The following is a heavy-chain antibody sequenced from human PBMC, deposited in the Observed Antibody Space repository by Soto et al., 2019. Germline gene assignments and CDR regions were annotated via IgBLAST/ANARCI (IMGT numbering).Heavy chain of an antibody. Sequence: PSETLSLTCNVSGGAITSSSYYWGWIRQPPGKGLEWIGNIYYSGSTYYNQSLKSRVTMSVDTSKNQFSLKLSSVTAADTAVYYCARTSTTVIIGGYYYGLDVWGQGTTVTVAS. V-gene: IGHV4-39*01. CDR1: GGAITSSSYY. CDR3: ARTSTTVIIGGYYYGLDV. D-gene: IGHD4-17*01. CDR2: IYYSGST. J-gene: IGHJ6*02.